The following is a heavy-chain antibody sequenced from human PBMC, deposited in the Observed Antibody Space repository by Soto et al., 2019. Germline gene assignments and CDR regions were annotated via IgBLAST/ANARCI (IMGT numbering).Heavy chain of an antibody. J-gene: IGHJ4*02. CDR1: GYTFTRYD. V-gene: IGHV1-8*01. CDR3: ARTLYGDNVDY. D-gene: IGHD4-17*01. CDR2: MNPNSGNT. Sequence: QVQLVQSGAEVKKPRASVKVSCKASGYTFTRYDINWVRQATGQGLEWMGWMNPNSGNTGYAQKYQGRVKMTRNTSISTAYRELSSLRSEDTAVYYCARTLYGDNVDYWGQGTLVTVSS.